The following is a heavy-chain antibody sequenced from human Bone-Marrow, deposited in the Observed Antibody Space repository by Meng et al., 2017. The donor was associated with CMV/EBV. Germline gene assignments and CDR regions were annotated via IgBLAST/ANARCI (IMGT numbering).Heavy chain of an antibody. J-gene: IGHJ6*02. CDR1: GYTFTGYY. CDR2: INPNSGGT. CDR3: ARDVLLWFGESPPQNYGMDV. D-gene: IGHD3-10*01. V-gene: IGHV1-2*02. Sequence: ASVKVSCKASGYTFTGYYMHWVRQAPGQGLEWMGWINPNSGGTNYAQKFQGRVTMTRDTSISTAYMELSSLRSEDTAVYYCARDVLLWFGESPPQNYGMDVWGQGTTVTVSS.